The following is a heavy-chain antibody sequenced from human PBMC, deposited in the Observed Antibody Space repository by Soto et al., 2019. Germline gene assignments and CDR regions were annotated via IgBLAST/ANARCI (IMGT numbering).Heavy chain of an antibody. CDR3: ARGRGSGWYGVYFDY. V-gene: IGHV4-59*11. D-gene: IGHD6-19*01. CDR1: GGSISSHY. CDR2: IYYSGST. Sequence: SEPLSLTCTVSGGSISSHYWSWIRQPPGKGLEWIGYIYYSGSTNYNPSLKSRVTISVDTSKNQFSLKLSSVTAADTAVYYCARGRGSGWYGVYFDYWGQGTLVTVSS. J-gene: IGHJ4*02.